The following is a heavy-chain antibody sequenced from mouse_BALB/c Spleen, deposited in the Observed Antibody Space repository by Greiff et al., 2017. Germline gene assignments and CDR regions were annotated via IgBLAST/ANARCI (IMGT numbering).Heavy chain of an antibody. D-gene: IGHD2-10*02. V-gene: IGHV1-7*01. J-gene: IGHJ4*01. CDR2: INPSTGYT. CDR1: GYTFTSYW. Sequence: VQLQQSGAELAKPGASVKMSCKASGYTFTSYWMHWVKQRPGQGLEWIGYINPSTGYTEYNQKFKDKATLTADKSSSTAYMQLSSLTSEDSAVYYCAKPYGNYKAMDDWGQGTSVTVSS. CDR3: AKPYGNYKAMDD.